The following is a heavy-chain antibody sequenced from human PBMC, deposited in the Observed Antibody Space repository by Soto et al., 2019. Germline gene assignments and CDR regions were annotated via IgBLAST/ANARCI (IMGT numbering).Heavy chain of an antibody. CDR1: CGSISSGGYS. V-gene: IGHV4-30-2*01. J-gene: IGHJ4*02. CDR3: ARGSPMVRGVVGFDY. CDR2: IYHSGST. Sequence: SETLSLTCAVSCGSISSGGYSWSWIRQPPGKGLEWIGYIYHSGSTYYNPSLKSRVTISVDRSKNQFSLKLSSVTAADTAVYYCARGSPMVRGVVGFDYWGQGTLVTVSS. D-gene: IGHD3-10*01.